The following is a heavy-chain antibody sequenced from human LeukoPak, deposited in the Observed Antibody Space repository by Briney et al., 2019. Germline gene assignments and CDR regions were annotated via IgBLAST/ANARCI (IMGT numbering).Heavy chain of an antibody. V-gene: IGHV3-21*01. CDR3: ARGPMAAAGRFDY. J-gene: IGHJ4*02. Sequence: PGGSLRLSCAASGFTFSSYSMNWVRQAPGKGLEGVSSISSSGSYIYYADSVKGRFTISRDNAKNSLYLQMNSLRAEDTAVYYCARGPMAAAGRFDYWGQGTLVTVSS. D-gene: IGHD6-13*01. CDR1: GFTFSSYS. CDR2: ISSSGSYI.